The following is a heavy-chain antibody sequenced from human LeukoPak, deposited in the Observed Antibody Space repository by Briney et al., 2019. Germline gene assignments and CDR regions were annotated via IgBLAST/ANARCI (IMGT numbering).Heavy chain of an antibody. V-gene: IGHV3-23*01. CDR3: ARCVSSQRATDASDI. D-gene: IGHD6-6*01. CDR2: LSSSGGAT. Sequence: GGSLGLSCVASGFTFSNYAMSWVRQAPGKGLEWVSILSSSGGATYYADSVKGRFTISRDNSKNTLYLQMNSLRPEDTAVYYCARCVSSQRATDASDIWGQGTMVTVSS. J-gene: IGHJ3*02. CDR1: GFTFSNYA.